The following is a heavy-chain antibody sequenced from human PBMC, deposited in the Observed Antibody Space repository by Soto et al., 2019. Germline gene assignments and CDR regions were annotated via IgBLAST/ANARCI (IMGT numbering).Heavy chain of an antibody. CDR2: ISYDGSHK. CDR3: AKVAGVATGGTVGGLDP. J-gene: IGHJ5*02. D-gene: IGHD6-13*01. V-gene: IGHV3-30*18. Sequence: QPGGSLRLSCQTSGFSFSSYAMHWVRQAPGKGLQWVGVISYDGSHKFYGESVEGRFTISRDNSKNTLYLQMPSLTTEDTGIYYCAKVAGVATGGTVGGLDPWGQGTLVTVSS. CDR1: GFSFSSYA.